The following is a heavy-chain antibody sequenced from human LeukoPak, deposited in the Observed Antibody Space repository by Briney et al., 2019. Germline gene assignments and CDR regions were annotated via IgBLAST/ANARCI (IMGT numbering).Heavy chain of an antibody. J-gene: IGHJ4*02. CDR3: AKVLVLVSANRYYFDY. D-gene: IGHD2-15*01. V-gene: IGHV4-39*07. CDR2: IHDSGST. CDR1: GGSISSNSYY. Sequence: SETLSLTCTVSGGSISSNSYYWGWIRQPPGKGLEWIGSIHDSGSTYFNPSLKSRVTMSVDTSQVQFSLKLSSVTAADTAVYYCAKVLVLVSANRYYFDYWGQGTLVTVSS.